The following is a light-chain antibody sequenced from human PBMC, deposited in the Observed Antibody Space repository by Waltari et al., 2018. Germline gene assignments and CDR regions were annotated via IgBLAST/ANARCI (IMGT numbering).Light chain of an antibody. CDR1: SSDVAGYTY. CDR2: DVN. V-gene: IGLV2-14*03. Sequence: QSALTQPASVSGSPGQSIPISCTGTSSDVAGYTYLSWYQHHPGKAPKLMIYDVNKRPSGVSDRFSGSKSGNTASLTISGLQTEDEADYYCTSYTSSSTYVFGIGTKVTVL. CDR3: TSYTSSSTYV. J-gene: IGLJ1*01.